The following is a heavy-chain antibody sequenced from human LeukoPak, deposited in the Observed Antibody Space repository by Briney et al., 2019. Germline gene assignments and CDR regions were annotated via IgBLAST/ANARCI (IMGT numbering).Heavy chain of an antibody. D-gene: IGHD3-3*01. Sequence: SETLPLTCTVSGGSISSSSYYWGWIRQPPGKGLEWIGYIYYSGSTNYNPSLKSRVTISVDTSKNQFSLKLSSVTAADTAVYYCARAGDYDFWSGYPYYMDVWGKGTTVTVSS. CDR1: GGSISSSSYY. V-gene: IGHV4-61*05. CDR2: IYYSGST. CDR3: ARAGDYDFWSGYPYYMDV. J-gene: IGHJ6*03.